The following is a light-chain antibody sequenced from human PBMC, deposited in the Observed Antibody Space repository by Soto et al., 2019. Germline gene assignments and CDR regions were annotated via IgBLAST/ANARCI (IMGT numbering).Light chain of an antibody. CDR3: QQYDSSPLT. CDR2: DAS. V-gene: IGKV3-20*01. CDR1: QSVSRSY. Sequence: EIVLTQPPGTLSLSPGERATLSCRASQSVSRSYLAWYQQKPGQAPRLLIYDASSRATGIPDRFSGSGSGTDFTLTISRLEPEDFAVYYCQQYDSSPLTFGGGTKVEIK. J-gene: IGKJ4*01.